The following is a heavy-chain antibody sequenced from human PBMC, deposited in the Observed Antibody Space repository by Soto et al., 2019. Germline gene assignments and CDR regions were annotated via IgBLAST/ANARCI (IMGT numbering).Heavy chain of an antibody. J-gene: IGHJ4*02. Sequence: GGSLRLSCAASGFTFSNAWMNWVRQAPGKGLEWVGRIKSKTDGGTTDYAAPVKGRFTISRDDSKNTLYLQMNSLKTEDTAVYYCTTYDSSGYPGDFDYWGQGTLVTVSS. CDR3: TTYDSSGYPGDFDY. CDR1: GFTFSNAW. CDR2: IKSKTDGGTT. D-gene: IGHD3-22*01. V-gene: IGHV3-15*07.